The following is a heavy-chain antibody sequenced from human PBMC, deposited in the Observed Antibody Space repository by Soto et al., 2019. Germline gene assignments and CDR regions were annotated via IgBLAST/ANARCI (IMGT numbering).Heavy chain of an antibody. Sequence: QVHLVQSGAEVKKPGSSVKVSCKTSGGSFNNYAVSWVRQAPGQGLEWMGGIIPNFDTPHYAQKFQDRVTIIADESTSTVYRELRSLRSNDTAVYYCAVAMVREILIFESSGMHVWGQGTTVIVSS. CDR2: IIPNFDTP. D-gene: IGHD3-10*01. V-gene: IGHV1-69*01. CDR1: GGSFNNYA. CDR3: AVAMVREILIFESSGMHV. J-gene: IGHJ6*02.